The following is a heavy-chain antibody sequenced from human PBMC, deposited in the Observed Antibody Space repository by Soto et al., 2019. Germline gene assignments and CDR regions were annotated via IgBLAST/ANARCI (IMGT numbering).Heavy chain of an antibody. D-gene: IGHD6-6*01. V-gene: IGHV1-46*03. CDR3: ARSHNSSSSYYYYYYYMDV. CDR2: INPSGGST. CDR1: GYTFTIYN. J-gene: IGHJ6*03. Sequence: SVKVYCKTSGYTFTIYNMLWLRQAPGQGLEWMGIINPSGGSTSYAQKFQGRVTMTRDTSTSTVYMELSSLRSEDTAVYYCARSHNSSSSYYYYYYYMDVWGKGTTVTVSS.